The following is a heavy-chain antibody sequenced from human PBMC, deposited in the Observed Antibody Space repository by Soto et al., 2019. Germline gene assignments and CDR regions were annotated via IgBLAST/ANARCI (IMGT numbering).Heavy chain of an antibody. V-gene: IGHV5-51*01. Sequence: GESLRISCQGSGYSFTTYWIAWVRQMPGKGLECMGIIYPGDSDTRYNPSFQGQVTISADKSINTAYLQWSSLKASDSAIYYCARPFDTSGWYDHWGQGTLVTVSS. J-gene: IGHJ5*02. CDR3: ARPFDTSGWYDH. CDR1: GYSFTTYW. CDR2: IYPGDSDT. D-gene: IGHD6-19*01.